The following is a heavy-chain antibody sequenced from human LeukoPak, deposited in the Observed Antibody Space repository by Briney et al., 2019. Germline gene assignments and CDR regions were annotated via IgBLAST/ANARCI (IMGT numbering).Heavy chain of an antibody. CDR3: ARSTMIVVVGPYYFDY. CDR1: GFTFSSYE. D-gene: IGHD3-22*01. V-gene: IGHV3-21*01. J-gene: IGHJ4*02. CDR2: ISSSSSYI. Sequence: PGGSLRLSCAASGFTFSSYEMNWVRQAPGKGLEWVSSISSSSSYIYYADSVKGRFTISRDNAKNSLYLQMNSLRAEDTAVYYCARSTMIVVVGPYYFDYWGQGTLVTVSS.